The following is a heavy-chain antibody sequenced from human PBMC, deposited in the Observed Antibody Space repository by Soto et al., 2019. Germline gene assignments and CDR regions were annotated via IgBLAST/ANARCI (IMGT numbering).Heavy chain of an antibody. CDR2: IYSGGAT. Sequence: GGSLRLSCAASGFTVSSNYMSWVRQAPGKGLEWVSLIYSGGATNYADSVKGRFTISRDDSKNTLYLQMNSLRSEDTAVYYCAAGLYFFDYCGQGTLVTVSS. CDR3: AAGLYFFDY. V-gene: IGHV3-53*05. D-gene: IGHD6-13*01. CDR1: GFTVSSNY. J-gene: IGHJ4*02.